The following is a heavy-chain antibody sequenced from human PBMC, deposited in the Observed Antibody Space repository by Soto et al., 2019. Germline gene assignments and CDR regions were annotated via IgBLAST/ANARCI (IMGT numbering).Heavy chain of an antibody. D-gene: IGHD3-22*01. J-gene: IGHJ4*02. Sequence: QVQLQESGPGLVKPSETLSLKCTVSDGSISPNYWTWIRQPPGKGLEWIGYIYYSGTTTYHPSLKIRVSTSIDTSKNEVSLKLTSVTAADTAVYYCARLGAYYQALDSWGQGILVTVSS. CDR1: DGSISPNY. CDR3: ARLGAYYQALDS. V-gene: IGHV4-59*08. CDR2: IYYSGTT.